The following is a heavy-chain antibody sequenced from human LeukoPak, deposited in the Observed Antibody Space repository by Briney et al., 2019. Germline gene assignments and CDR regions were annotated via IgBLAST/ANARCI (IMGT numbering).Heavy chain of an antibody. CDR3: ARDETVTPFDY. J-gene: IGHJ4*02. Sequence: PGGSLRLSCAASGFTVSSNYMSWVRQAPGKGLEWVSVIYSGGSTYYADSVKGRFTISRDNAKNSLYLQMNSLRAEDTAVYYCARDETVTPFDYWGQGTLVTVSS. D-gene: IGHD4-17*01. CDR1: GFTVSSNY. V-gene: IGHV3-66*01. CDR2: IYSGGST.